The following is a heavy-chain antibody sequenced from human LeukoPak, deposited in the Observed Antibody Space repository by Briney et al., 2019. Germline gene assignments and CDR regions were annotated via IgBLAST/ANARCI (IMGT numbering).Heavy chain of an antibody. CDR2: IYYSGST. CDR1: GGSISSYY. J-gene: IGHJ4*02. V-gene: IGHV4-59*01. Sequence: SETLSLTCTVSGGSISSYYWSWIRQPPGKGLEWIGYIYYSGSTNYNPSLKSRVTISVDTSKNQFSLKLSSVTAADTAVYYCAREVWGSIDYWGQGTLVTVSS. D-gene: IGHD3-16*01. CDR3: AREVWGSIDY.